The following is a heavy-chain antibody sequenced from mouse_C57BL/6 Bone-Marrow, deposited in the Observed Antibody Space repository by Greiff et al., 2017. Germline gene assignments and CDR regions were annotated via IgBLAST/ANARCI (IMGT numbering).Heavy chain of an antibody. Sequence: QVQLQQPGAELVMPGASVKLSCKASGYTFTSYWMHWVKQRPGQGLEWIGAIDPSDSYTNYNQKFKGKSTLTVDKSSSTAYRQLSSLTSEDSAVYYCESDTTAYAMDYWGQGTSVTVSS. CDR2: IDPSDSYT. CDR1: GYTFTSYW. V-gene: IGHV1-69*01. J-gene: IGHJ4*01. D-gene: IGHD1-2*01. CDR3: ESDTTAYAMDY.